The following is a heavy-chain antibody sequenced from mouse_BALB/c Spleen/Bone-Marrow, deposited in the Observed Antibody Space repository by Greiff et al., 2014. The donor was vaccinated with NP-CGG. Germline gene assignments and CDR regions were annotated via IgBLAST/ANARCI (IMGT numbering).Heavy chain of an antibody. CDR3: ATYDGYYFDY. D-gene: IGHD2-3*01. CDR2: ISYSGSA. Sequence: VHVKQSEPSLVKPSQTLSLTCSVTGDSITSGYWNWIRKFPGNKLEYMGYISYSGSAYYSPSLKSRISITRDTSKNQYYLQLNSVTTEDTATYYCATYDGYYFDYWGQGTTLTVSS. J-gene: IGHJ2*01. V-gene: IGHV3-8*02. CDR1: GDSITSGY.